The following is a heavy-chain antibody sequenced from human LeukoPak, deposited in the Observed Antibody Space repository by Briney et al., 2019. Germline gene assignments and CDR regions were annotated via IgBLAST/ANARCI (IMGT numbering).Heavy chain of an antibody. CDR2: IYYSGST. CDR3: ARPKYSGSYERAFDI. CDR1: SGSISSYY. V-gene: IGHV4-59*12. D-gene: IGHD1-26*01. Sequence: SETLSLTCTVSSGSISSYYWSWIRQPPGKGLEWIGYIYYSGSTNYNPSLKSRVTISVDTSKNQFSLKLSSVTAADTAVYYCARPKYSGSYERAFDIWGQGTMVTVSS. J-gene: IGHJ3*02.